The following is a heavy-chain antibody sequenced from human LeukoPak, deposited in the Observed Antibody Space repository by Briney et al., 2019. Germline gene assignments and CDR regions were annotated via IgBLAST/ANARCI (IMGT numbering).Heavy chain of an antibody. CDR3: ARVGYGDGVIDY. V-gene: IGHV3-7*01. D-gene: IGHD4-17*01. CDR2: IKHDGSER. J-gene: IGHJ4*02. Sequence: GGSLRLSCEASGFRVSNYWMSWVRQAPGKGLEWLANIKHDGSERFHVVSVEGRFSISRDNAKDSLYLQMNNLRAEDTAVYFCARVGYGDGVIDYWGQGTLVTVSS. CDR1: GFRVSNYW.